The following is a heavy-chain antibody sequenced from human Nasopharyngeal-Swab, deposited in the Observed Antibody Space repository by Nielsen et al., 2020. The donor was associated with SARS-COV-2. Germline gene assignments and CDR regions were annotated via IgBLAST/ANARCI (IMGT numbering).Heavy chain of an antibody. CDR2: NTKTGTTI. Sequence: GESLKISCAASGVMFRDDYFSWVREAPGKGLEWISYNTKTGTTIFYAPSLKGRFTISRDNAKDSLFLEVTSLIIEDTSIYYCAGTRRRTSPPFDYWGRGTLVTVSS. CDR1: GVMFRDDY. J-gene: IGHJ4*02. V-gene: IGHV3-11*04. D-gene: IGHD1-14*01. CDR3: AGTRRRTSPPFDY.